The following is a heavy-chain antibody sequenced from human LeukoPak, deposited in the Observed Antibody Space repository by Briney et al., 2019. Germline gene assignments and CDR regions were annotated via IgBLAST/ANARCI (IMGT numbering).Heavy chain of an antibody. J-gene: IGHJ5*02. D-gene: IGHD2-2*01. CDR2: IIPILGIA. CDR3: ARVNIVVVPAGDWFDP. V-gene: IGHV1-69*04. Sequence: SVKVSCKASGYTFTSYDISWVRQAPGQGLEWMGRIIPILGIANYAQKFQGRVTITADKSTSTAYMELSSLRSEDTAVYYCARVNIVVVPAGDWFDPWGQGTLVTVSS. CDR1: GYTFTSYD.